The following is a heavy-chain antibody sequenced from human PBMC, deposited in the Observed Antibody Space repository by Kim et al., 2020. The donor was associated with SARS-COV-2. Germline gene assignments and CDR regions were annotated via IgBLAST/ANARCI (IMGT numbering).Heavy chain of an antibody. CDR2: YI. D-gene: IGHD5-12*01. V-gene: IGHV3-21*01. CDR3: ARDRRDGYNF. J-gene: IGHJ4*02. Sequence: YIYYADSVKGRFTISRDNAKNSLYLQMNSLRAEDTAVYYCARDRRDGYNFWGQGTLVTVSS.